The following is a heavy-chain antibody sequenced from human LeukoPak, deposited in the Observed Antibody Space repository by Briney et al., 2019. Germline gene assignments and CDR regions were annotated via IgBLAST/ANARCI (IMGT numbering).Heavy chain of an antibody. CDR1: GYTFTDYY. J-gene: IGHJ5*02. CDR2: VDPEDGET. CDR3: ATEAGGSGYSQAFDP. V-gene: IGHV1-69-2*01. Sequence: ASVKVSCKVSGYTFTDYYMHWVQQAPGKGLEWMRLVDPEDGETIYAEKFQGRVTITADTSTDTAYMELSSLRSEDTAVYYCATEAGGSGYSQAFDPWGQGTLVTVSP. D-gene: IGHD3-3*01.